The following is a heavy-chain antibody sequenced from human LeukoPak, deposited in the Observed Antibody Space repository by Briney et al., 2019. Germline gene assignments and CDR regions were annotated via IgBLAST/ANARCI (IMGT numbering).Heavy chain of an antibody. D-gene: IGHD1-26*01. CDR1: GFTFSTYA. Sequence: GGSLRLSCAASGFTFSTYAITWVRQAPGQGLEWVSAISDNGGGTYYADSAKGRFIVSRDNSKNTLYLQMNSLRAEDTAVYYCAREFKVGTTTLSFDIWGQGTMVTVSS. CDR3: AREFKVGTTTLSFDI. V-gene: IGHV3-23*01. J-gene: IGHJ3*02. CDR2: ISDNGGGT.